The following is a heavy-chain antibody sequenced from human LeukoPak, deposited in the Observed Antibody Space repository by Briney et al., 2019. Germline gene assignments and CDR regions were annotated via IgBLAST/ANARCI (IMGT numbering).Heavy chain of an antibody. CDR3: ARGITMAN. D-gene: IGHD3-10*01. CDR2: IKQDGSER. Sequence: GGSLRLSCAASGFTFSNYWMTWVRQAPGKGLEWVANIKQDGSERDYVDSVKGRFTISRDDAKNSLYLQMNSLRAEDTAVYYCARGITMANWGQGTLVSVSS. V-gene: IGHV3-7*04. J-gene: IGHJ4*02. CDR1: GFTFSNYW.